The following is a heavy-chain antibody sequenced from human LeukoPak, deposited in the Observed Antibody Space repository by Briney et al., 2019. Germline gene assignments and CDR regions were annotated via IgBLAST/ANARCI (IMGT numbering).Heavy chain of an antibody. CDR3: ARVPLGYRYGMDV. CDR1: GGSISSGGYY. V-gene: IGHV4-30-2*01. Sequence: SQTLSLTCTVSGGSISSGGYYWSWIRQPPGKGLEWIGYIYHSGSTYYNPSLKSRVTISVDTSKNQFSLKLSSVTAADTAVYYCARVPLGYRYGMDVWGQGTTVTVSS. CDR2: IYHSGST. J-gene: IGHJ6*02. D-gene: IGHD3-16*02.